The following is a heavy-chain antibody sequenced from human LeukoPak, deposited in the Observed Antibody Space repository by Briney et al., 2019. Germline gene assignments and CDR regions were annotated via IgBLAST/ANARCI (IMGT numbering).Heavy chain of an antibody. CDR1: GFTFSSYA. Sequence: QSGGSLRLSCAASGFTFSSYAMHWVRQAPGKGLEWVAVISYDGSNKYYADSVKGRFTISRDNSKNTLYLQMNSLRAEDTAVYYCARDMVPWILVATITAKSYYYGMDVWGQGTTVTVSS. CDR2: ISYDGSNK. V-gene: IGHV3-30-3*01. J-gene: IGHJ6*02. D-gene: IGHD5-12*01. CDR3: ARDMVPWILVATITAKSYYYGMDV.